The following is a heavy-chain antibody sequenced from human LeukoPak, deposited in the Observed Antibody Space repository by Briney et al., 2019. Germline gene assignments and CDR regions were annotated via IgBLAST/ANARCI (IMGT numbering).Heavy chain of an antibody. CDR1: GFTFDDYA. V-gene: IGHV3-9*01. CDR2: ISWNSGSI. CDR3: EKDISSGWYYYSYGMDV. J-gene: IGHJ6*04. D-gene: IGHD6-19*01. Sequence: GGSLRLSCAASGFTFDDYAMHWVRQAPGKGLEWVSGISWNSGSIGYADSVKGRFTISRDNAKNSLYLQMDSLRAEDTALYYCEKDISSGWYYYSYGMDVGGKGTTVTVSS.